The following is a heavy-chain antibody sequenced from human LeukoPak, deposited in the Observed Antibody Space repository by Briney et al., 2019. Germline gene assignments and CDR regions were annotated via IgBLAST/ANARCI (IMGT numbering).Heavy chain of an antibody. D-gene: IGHD5-12*01. V-gene: IGHV4-59*08. CDR3: ARRGRAAGRYAGYDYWHFDH. CDR2: VSDSGST. Sequence: SETLSLTCTVSGGSIRTYYWSWVRQPPGKGLEWIGYVSDSGSTNYNPSLKSRVTISVDTSNNRFSLELSSVTAADTAVYYCARRGRAAGRYAGYDYWHFDHWGQGTLVTVSS. CDR1: GGSIRTYY. J-gene: IGHJ4*02.